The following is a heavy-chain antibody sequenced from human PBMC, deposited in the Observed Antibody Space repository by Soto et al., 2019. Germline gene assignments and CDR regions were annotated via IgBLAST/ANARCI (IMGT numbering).Heavy chain of an antibody. CDR1: GGTFSSYA. Sequence: VASVKVSCKASGGTFSSYAISWVRQAPGQGLEWMGGIIPIFGTANYAQKFQGRVTITADESTSTAYMELSSLRSEDTAVYYCARDLVYSSLYYFDYWGQGTLVTVSS. D-gene: IGHD6-6*01. V-gene: IGHV1-69*13. CDR3: ARDLVYSSLYYFDY. J-gene: IGHJ4*02. CDR2: IIPIFGTA.